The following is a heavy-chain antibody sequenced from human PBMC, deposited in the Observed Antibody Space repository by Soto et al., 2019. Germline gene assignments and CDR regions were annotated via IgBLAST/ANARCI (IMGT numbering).Heavy chain of an antibody. Sequence: GGTLRLSCVFSGFTFSTYTLNWVRQAPGKGLEWVSSINGRSNYVYYADSVKGRFTISRDNAKNSLYLQMNRLRAEDTAIYYCAREDGVVGSSSAFDHWGLGTLVTVSS. CDR1: GFTFSTYT. J-gene: IGHJ4*02. D-gene: IGHD1-26*01. V-gene: IGHV3-21*01. CDR2: INGRSNYV. CDR3: AREDGVVGSSSAFDH.